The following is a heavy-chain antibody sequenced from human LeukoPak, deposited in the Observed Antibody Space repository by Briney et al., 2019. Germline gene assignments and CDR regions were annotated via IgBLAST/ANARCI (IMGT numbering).Heavy chain of an antibody. D-gene: IGHD5-18*01. CDR3: APEGDTAMVTAY. V-gene: IGHV1-18*01. Sequence: GASVKVSCKASGYTFTSYGISWMRQAPGQGLEWMGWISACNGNTNYAQKLQGRVTMTTDTSTSTAYMELRSLRSDDTAVYYCAPEGDTAMVTAYWGQGTLVTVSS. CDR1: GYTFTSYG. J-gene: IGHJ4*02. CDR2: ISACNGNT.